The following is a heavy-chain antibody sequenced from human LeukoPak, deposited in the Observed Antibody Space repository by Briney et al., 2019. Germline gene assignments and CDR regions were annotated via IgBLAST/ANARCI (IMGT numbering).Heavy chain of an antibody. D-gene: IGHD5-18*01. CDR2: INSDGSST. V-gene: IGHV3-74*01. Sequence: GGSLRLSCAASGFTFSSYWMHWVRQAPGKGLVWVSRINSDGSSTSYADSVKGRFTISRDNAKNTLYLQMNRLRAEDTAVYYCARGGYSYGYVNYWGQGTLVTVSS. CDR3: ARGGYSYGYVNY. CDR1: GFTFSSYW. J-gene: IGHJ4*02.